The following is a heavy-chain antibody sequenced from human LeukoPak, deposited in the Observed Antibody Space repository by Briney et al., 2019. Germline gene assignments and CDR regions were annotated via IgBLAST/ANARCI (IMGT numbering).Heavy chain of an antibody. D-gene: IGHD3-22*01. J-gene: IGHJ5*02. CDR2: FDPEDGET. V-gene: IGHV1-24*01. Sequence: ASVKVSCKVSGYTLTELSMHWVRQAPGKGLEWMGGFDPEDGETIYAQKFQGRVTMTEDTSTDTAYMELSSLRSEDTAVYYCATGLSSYYDSSGYPEPPWGQGTLVTVSS. CDR1: GYTLTELS. CDR3: ATGLSSYYDSSGYPEPP.